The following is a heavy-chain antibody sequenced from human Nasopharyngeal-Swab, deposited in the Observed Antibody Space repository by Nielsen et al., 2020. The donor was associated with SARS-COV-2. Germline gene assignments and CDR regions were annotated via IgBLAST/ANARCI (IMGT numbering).Heavy chain of an antibody. Sequence: RQAPGKGLDWIGEINHSGSTNYNPSLKSRVTISVDMSNNQFSLYLSSVTAADTAGYEGARGTNDSEWMGDGKKSRFDPWGHGTLVTFSS. CDR2: INHSGST. J-gene: IGHJ5*02. D-gene: IGHD3-16*01. V-gene: IGHV4-34*01. CDR3: ARGTNDSEWMGDGKKSRFDP.